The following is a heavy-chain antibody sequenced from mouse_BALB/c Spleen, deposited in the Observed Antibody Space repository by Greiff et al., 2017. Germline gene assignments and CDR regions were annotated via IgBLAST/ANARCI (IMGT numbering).Heavy chain of an antibody. D-gene: IGHD2-10*02. Sequence: VQLKESGPGLVAPSQSLSITCTVSGFSLTSYGVHWVRQPPGKGLEWLGVIWAGGSTNYNSALMSRLSISKDNSKSQVFLKMNSLQTDDTAMYYCARDRYGNYYAMDYWGQGTSVTVSS. CDR2: IWAGGST. CDR3: ARDRYGNYYAMDY. J-gene: IGHJ4*01. V-gene: IGHV2-9*02. CDR1: GFSLTSYG.